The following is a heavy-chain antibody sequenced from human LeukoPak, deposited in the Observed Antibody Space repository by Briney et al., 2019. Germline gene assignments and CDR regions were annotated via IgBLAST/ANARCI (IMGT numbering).Heavy chain of an antibody. CDR2: IYSGGST. J-gene: IGHJ4*02. Sequence: GGSLRLSCAVSGLTVSNNYMSWVRQAPGKGLEWVSVIYSGGSTYYADSVKGRFTISRDNSKNSLYLQMNSLRTEDTALYYCARDWSYFDYWGRGTPVTVSS. CDR1: GLTVSNNY. CDR3: ARDWSYFDY. V-gene: IGHV3-53*05.